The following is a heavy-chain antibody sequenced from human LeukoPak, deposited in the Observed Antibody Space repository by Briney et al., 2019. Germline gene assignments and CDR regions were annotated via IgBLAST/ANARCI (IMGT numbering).Heavy chain of an antibody. V-gene: IGHV3-64*01. CDR1: GFTFSSYA. Sequence: GGSLRLSCAASGFTFSSYAMPWVRQAPGKGLEYVSAISSNGGSTYYANSVKGRFTISRDNSKNTLYLQMGSLRAEDMAVYYCARCYYDSSGYPTQDYWGQGTLVTVSS. CDR2: ISSNGGST. CDR3: ARCYYDSSGYPTQDY. J-gene: IGHJ4*02. D-gene: IGHD3-22*01.